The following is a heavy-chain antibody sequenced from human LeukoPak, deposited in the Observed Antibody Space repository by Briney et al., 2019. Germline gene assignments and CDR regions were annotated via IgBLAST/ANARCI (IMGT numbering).Heavy chain of an antibody. D-gene: IGHD1-26*01. CDR2: VNYAVNT. CDR1: GGSISRSTYL. CDR3: ARHLGPYSASYLDY. V-gene: IGHV4-39*01. J-gene: IGHJ4*02. Sequence: SGTLSLICTVSGGSISRSTYLWGWIRQSPGKGLEWIGSVNYAVNTYYNPSLKSRVTISADTSKNQFSLKMHSVSFTDTALYYCARHLGPYSASYLDYWGQGSLVTVSS.